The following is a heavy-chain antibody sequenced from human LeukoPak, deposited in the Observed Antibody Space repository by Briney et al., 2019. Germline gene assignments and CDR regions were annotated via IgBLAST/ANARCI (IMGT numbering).Heavy chain of an antibody. CDR3: ARERWNHVFDY. V-gene: IGHV4-39*02. D-gene: IGHD1-14*01. CDR1: GGSISSYY. CDR2: IYYSGST. Sequence: SETLSLTCTVSGGSISSYYWGWIRQPPGKGLEWIGSIYYSGSTYYNPSLKSRVTISVDMSKNQFSLKLSSVTAADTAVYYCARERWNHVFDYWGQGTLVTVSS. J-gene: IGHJ4*02.